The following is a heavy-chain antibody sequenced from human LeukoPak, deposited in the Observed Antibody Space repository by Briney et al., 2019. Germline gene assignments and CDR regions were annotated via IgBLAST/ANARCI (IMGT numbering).Heavy chain of an antibody. CDR1: GFTFSTYS. J-gene: IGHJ4*02. CDR2: IYSGGST. V-gene: IGHV3-66*02. D-gene: IGHD3-16*01. CDR3: ARDKSFGKFDY. Sequence: GGSLRLSCAASGFTFSTYSMNWVRQAPGKGLEWVSVIYSGGSTYYADSVKGRFTISRDNSKNTLYLQMNSLRAEDTAVYYCARDKSFGKFDYWGQGTLVTVSS.